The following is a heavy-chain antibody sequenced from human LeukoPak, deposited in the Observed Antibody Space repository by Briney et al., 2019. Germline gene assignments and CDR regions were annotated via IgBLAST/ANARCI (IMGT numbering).Heavy chain of an antibody. CDR2: INPNSGGT. D-gene: IGHD2-2*01. CDR1: GYTFTGYY. V-gene: IGHV1-2*02. J-gene: IGHJ4*02. CDR3: ARDYCSSTSCYATGFDY. Sequence: ASVKVSCKASGYTFTGYYMHWVRQAPGQGLGWMGWINPNSGGTNYAQKFQGRVTMTRDTSISTAYMELSRLRSDDTAVYYCARDYCSSTSCYATGFDYWGQGTLVTVSS.